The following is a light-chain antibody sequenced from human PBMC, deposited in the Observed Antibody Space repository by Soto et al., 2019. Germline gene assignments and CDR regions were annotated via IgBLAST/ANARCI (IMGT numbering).Light chain of an antibody. CDR1: SSDVGRYNY. CDR3: SSYTAISTLV. Sequence: QSVLTQPASVSGSPGQSITISCTGTSSDVGRYNYVSWYQHHPGNAPKLIIYEVSNRPSGVSDRFSGSKSGSTASLTISGLQAEDEADYYCSSYTAISTLVFGSGTKLTVL. CDR2: EVS. V-gene: IGLV2-14*01. J-gene: IGLJ1*01.